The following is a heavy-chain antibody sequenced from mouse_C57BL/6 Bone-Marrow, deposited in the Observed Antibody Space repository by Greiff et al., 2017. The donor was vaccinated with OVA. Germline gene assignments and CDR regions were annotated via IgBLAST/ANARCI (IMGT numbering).Heavy chain of an antibody. CDR2: IYPRSGNT. Sequence: QVQLQQSGAELARPGASVKLSCKASGYTFTSYGISWVKQSTGQGLEWIGEIYPRSGNTYYNEKFKGKATLTADKSSSTAYMELRSLTSEDSAVDFCARYYGSSYNAYWGQGTLVTVSA. V-gene: IGHV1-81*01. CDR3: ARYYGSSYNAY. J-gene: IGHJ3*01. D-gene: IGHD1-1*01. CDR1: GYTFTSYG.